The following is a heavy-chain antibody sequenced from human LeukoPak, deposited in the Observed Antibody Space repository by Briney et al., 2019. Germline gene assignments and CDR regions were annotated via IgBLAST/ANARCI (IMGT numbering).Heavy chain of an antibody. Sequence: SETLSLTCSVSGGSISSYYWSWIRQPPGKGLEWIGYIYYSGSTNYNPSLKSRVTISVDTSKNQFSLKLSSVTAADTAVYYCARDYYGSGSYLDYWGQGTLVTVSS. CDR3: ARDYYGSGSYLDY. CDR1: GGSISSYY. V-gene: IGHV4-59*01. J-gene: IGHJ4*02. CDR2: IYYSGST. D-gene: IGHD3-10*01.